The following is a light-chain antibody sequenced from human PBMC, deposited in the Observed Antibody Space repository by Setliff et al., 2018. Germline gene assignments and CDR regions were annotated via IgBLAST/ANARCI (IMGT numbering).Light chain of an antibody. J-gene: IGLJ1*01. CDR3: SSYTSSSTFV. CDR1: SSDVGGYNY. CDR2: DVS. V-gene: IGLV2-14*01. Sequence: SALTQPASVSGSPGQSITISCTGTSSDVGGYNYVSWYQQHPGKAPKLMIYDVSKRPSGVSNRFSGSKSGNTASLTISGLQAEDEADYYCSSYTSSSTFVFGTGTKGTV.